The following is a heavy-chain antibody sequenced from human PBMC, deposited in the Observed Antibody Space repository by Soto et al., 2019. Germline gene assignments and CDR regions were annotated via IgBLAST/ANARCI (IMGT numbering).Heavy chain of an antibody. CDR1: GYTFTSYG. V-gene: IGHV1-18*01. Sequence: ASVKVSCKASGYTFTSYGISWVRQAPGQGLEWMGWISAYNGNTNYAQKLQGRVTMTTDTPTSTAYMELRSLRSDDTAVYYCARDLPRDTMVRGVIPEFDPWGQGTLVTVSS. CDR2: ISAYNGNT. D-gene: IGHD3-10*01. J-gene: IGHJ5*02. CDR3: ARDLPRDTMVRGVIPEFDP.